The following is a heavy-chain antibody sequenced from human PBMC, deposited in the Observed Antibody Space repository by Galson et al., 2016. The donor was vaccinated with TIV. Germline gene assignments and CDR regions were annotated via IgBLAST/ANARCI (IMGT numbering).Heavy chain of an antibody. CDR2: IIPIFRTS. CDR1: GGTFNKYA. J-gene: IGHJ6*02. Sequence: SVKVSCKASGGTFNKYAISWVRQAPGQGLEWMGGIIPIFRTSRYAQKFQGRVTITADDYMSTVDMEMNSLRSEDTAVYYCVRGMGATTYYQYGMDVWGQGTTVTVSS. V-gene: IGHV1-69*13. CDR3: VRGMGATTYYQYGMDV. D-gene: IGHD1-26*01.